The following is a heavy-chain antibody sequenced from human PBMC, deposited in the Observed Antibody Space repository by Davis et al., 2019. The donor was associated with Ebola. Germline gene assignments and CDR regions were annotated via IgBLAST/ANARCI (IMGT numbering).Heavy chain of an antibody. CDR1: GFTFSSYS. V-gene: IGHV3-21*01. Sequence: GESLKISCAASGFTFSSYSMNWVRQAPGKGLEWVSSISSSSSYIYYADSVKGRFTISRDNAKNSLYLQMNSLRAEDTAVYYCAREDYGGNSDGFDIWGQGTMVTVSS. D-gene: IGHD4-23*01. CDR2: ISSSSSYI. CDR3: AREDYGGNSDGFDI. J-gene: IGHJ3*02.